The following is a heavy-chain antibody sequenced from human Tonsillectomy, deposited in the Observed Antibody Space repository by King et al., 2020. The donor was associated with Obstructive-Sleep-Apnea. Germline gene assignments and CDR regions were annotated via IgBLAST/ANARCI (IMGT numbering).Heavy chain of an antibody. D-gene: IGHD6-13*01. CDR2: ISGSGGYT. Sequence: VQLVESGGGLVQPGGSLRLSCSASGFTFSSYAMSWVRLAPGKGLEWGSSISGSGGYTYYADAVRGRFTTSRDNSKNTLYLQMNSLRAEDTAVYSCAKQLIAAADQSGYFDYWGQGTLVTVSS. CDR3: AKQLIAAADQSGYFDY. J-gene: IGHJ4*02. CDR1: GFTFSSYA. V-gene: IGHV3-23*04.